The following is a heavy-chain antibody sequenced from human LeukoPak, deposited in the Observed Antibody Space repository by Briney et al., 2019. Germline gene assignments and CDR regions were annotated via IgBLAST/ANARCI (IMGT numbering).Heavy chain of an antibody. CDR3: ARDHAYRADY. V-gene: IGHV3-7*01. J-gene: IGHJ4*02. CDR1: GSSFSDDW. CDR2: ISQDGSKK. D-gene: IGHD2-2*01. Sequence: GGSLRLSCAASGSSFSDDWMCWVRQAPGKGLQWVANISQDGSKKYYADSLKGRFTISRDNAKNSLYLQMSSLRAEDTAVYYCARDHAYRADYWGQGTLVAVSS.